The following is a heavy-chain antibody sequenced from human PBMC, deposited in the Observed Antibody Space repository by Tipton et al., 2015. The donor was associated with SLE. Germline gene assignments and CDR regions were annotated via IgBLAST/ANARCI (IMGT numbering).Heavy chain of an antibody. D-gene: IGHD2-15*01. CDR3: AKDHIVVVVAARRWFDP. J-gene: IGHJ5*02. CDR2: IYSGGST. V-gene: IGHV3-53*05. Sequence: AVSGFTVSSNYMSWVRQAPGKGLEWVSVIYSGGSTYYADSVKGRFTISRDNSKNTLYLQMNSLRAEDTAVYYCAKDHIVVVVAARRWFDPWGQGTLVTVS. CDR1: GFTVSSNY.